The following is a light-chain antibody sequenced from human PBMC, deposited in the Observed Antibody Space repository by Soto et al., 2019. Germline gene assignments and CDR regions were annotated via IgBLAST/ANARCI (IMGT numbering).Light chain of an antibody. CDR1: QSISSY. V-gene: IGKV1-39*01. CDR3: QQSYSTPFT. CDR2: AAS. J-gene: IGKJ5*01. Sequence: DIQMTQSPSSLSASVGDRVTITCRASQSISSYLNWYQQKPGKAPKLLIYAASSLQSGFPSRVSGTGSGTDFTLTVRSLQPEDFATYYCQQSYSTPFTFGQGTRLEIK.